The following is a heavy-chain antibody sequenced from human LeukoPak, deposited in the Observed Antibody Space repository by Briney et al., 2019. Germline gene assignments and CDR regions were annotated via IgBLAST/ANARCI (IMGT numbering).Heavy chain of an antibody. CDR1: GGTFSSYA. Sequence: ASVKVSCKASGGTFSSYAISWVRQAPGQGLEWMGGIIPIFGTANYAQKFQGRVTITADESTSTAYMELSSLRSEDTAVYYCARGVRLGELSLPHYFDYWGQGTLVTVSS. CDR2: IIPIFGTA. V-gene: IGHV1-69*13. D-gene: IGHD3-16*02. J-gene: IGHJ4*02. CDR3: ARGVRLGELSLPHYFDY.